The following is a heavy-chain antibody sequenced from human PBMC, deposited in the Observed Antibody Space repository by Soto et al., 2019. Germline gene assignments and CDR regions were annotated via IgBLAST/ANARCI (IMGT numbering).Heavy chain of an antibody. CDR1: GFTFSIFA. D-gene: IGHD7-27*01. CDR2: ISGSGGST. CDR3: AKEVSLGSTVDLGY. V-gene: IGHV3-23*01. Sequence: GGSLRLSCAASGFTFSIFAMSWVRQSPGKGLEWVSTISGSGGSTYYADAVKGRFSISRDNSMGTLYLQMKSLRVEDTAIYYCAKEVSLGSTVDLGYWGRGTLVTVSS. J-gene: IGHJ4*02.